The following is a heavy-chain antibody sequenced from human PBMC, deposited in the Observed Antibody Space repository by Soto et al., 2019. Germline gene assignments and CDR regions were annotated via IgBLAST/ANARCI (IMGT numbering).Heavy chain of an antibody. J-gene: IGHJ4*02. CDR3: ARAGPVWFGAYERFDY. D-gene: IGHD3-10*01. CDR1: GGSFSGYY. V-gene: IGHV4-34*01. CDR2: INHSGST. Sequence: PSETLSLTCAVYGGSFSGYYWSWIRQPPGKGLEWIGEINHSGSTNYNPSLKSRVTISVDTSKNQFSLKLSSVTAADTAVYYCARAGPVWFGAYERFDYWGQGTLVTVSS.